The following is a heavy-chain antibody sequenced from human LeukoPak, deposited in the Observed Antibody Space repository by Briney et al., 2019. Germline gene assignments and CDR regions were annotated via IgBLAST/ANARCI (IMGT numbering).Heavy chain of an antibody. CDR3: ARGGDFWSGYYYYGMDV. V-gene: IGHV4-59*01. D-gene: IGHD3-3*01. CDR2: IYYSGST. J-gene: IGHJ6*02. CDR1: GGSISSYY. Sequence: SETLSLTCTVSGGSISSYYWSWIRQPPGKGLEWIRYIYYSGSTNYNPSLKSRVTISVDTSKNQFSLRLSSVTAADTAVYYCARGGDFWSGYYYYGMDVWGQGTTVTVSS.